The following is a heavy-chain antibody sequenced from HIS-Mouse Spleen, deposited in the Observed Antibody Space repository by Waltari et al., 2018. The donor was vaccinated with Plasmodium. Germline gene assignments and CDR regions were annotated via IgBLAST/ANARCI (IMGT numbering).Heavy chain of an antibody. J-gene: IGHJ2*01. Sequence: EVQLVESGGGLVQPGGSLRLSCAASGFTFSSYWMSWVRQAPGKGLEWGANKKEDGSGKDDVESVKGRFTISRDNAKNSLYRQMNSLRAEDTAVYYCASSWYWYFDLWGRGTLVTVSS. CDR2: KKEDGSGK. D-gene: IGHD6-13*01. V-gene: IGHV3-7*01. CDR3: ASSWYWYFDL. CDR1: GFTFSSYW.